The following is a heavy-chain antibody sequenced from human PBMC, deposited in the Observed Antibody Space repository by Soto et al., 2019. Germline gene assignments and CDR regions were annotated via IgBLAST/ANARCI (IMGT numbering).Heavy chain of an antibody. J-gene: IGHJ6*02. D-gene: IGHD3-9*01. CDR1: GGSVSSGSYY. V-gene: IGHV4-61*01. Sequence: LSLTCTVSGGSVSSGSYYWSWIRQPPGKGLEWIGYIYYSGSTNYNPSLKSRVTISVDTSKNQFSLKLSSVTAADTAVYYCARARLRYFDWLLSHYGMDVWGQGTTVTVSS. CDR3: ARARLRYFDWLLSHYGMDV. CDR2: IYYSGST.